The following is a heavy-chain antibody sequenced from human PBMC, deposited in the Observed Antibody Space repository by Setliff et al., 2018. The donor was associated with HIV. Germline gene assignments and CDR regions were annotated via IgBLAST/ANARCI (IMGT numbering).Heavy chain of an antibody. J-gene: IGHJ6*03. CDR2: IHYSGST. D-gene: IGHD6-6*01. CDR1: GGSMNNYY. Sequence: LSLTCTVFGGSMNNYYWNWIRQPPGKGLEFIGNIHYSGSTDYNPSIKSRVTMSVDMSKNQLSLKVTSVTAADTAVYYCGRFQAWQLVRGYYYYLDVWGRGATVTVS. V-gene: IGHV4-59*01. CDR3: GRFQAWQLVRGYYYYLDV.